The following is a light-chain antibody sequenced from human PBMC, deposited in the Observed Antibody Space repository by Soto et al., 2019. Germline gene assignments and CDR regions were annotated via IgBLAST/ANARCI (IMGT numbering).Light chain of an antibody. CDR3: QRRSNWPIT. CDR1: QSVRSN. V-gene: IGKV3-11*01. CDR2: GAS. Sequence: EVVMTQSPATLSVSPGERVTLSCRASQSVRSNLAWYQQKPGQSPRLLIYGASTRATGIPARFSGSGSGTDLTLTISSLEPEDFTVYYCQRRSNWPITFGQGTRLE. J-gene: IGKJ5*01.